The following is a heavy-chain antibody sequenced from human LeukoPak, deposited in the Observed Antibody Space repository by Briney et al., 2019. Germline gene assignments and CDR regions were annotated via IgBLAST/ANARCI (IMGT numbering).Heavy chain of an antibody. CDR2: IYYTGST. J-gene: IGHJ4*02. V-gene: IGHV4-59*01. Sequence: PSETLSLTCTVSGGSISSYYWSWIRQPPGKGLEWIGYIYYTGSTNYNPSLKSRVTMSADTSKDQFSLKLSSVTAADTAVYFCARVGGWGPKLYGVTFDYLGQGTLVTVSS. CDR3: ARVGGWGPKLYGVTFDY. D-gene: IGHD2-2*02. CDR1: GGSISSYY.